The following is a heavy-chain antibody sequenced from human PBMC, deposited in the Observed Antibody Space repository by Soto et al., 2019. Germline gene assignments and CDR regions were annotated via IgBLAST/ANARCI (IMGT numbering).Heavy chain of an antibody. CDR1: GFTVSSNY. D-gene: IGHD3-22*01. V-gene: IGHV3-53*02. J-gene: IGHJ3*02. CDR2: IYSGGST. Sequence: EVQLVETGGGLIQPGGSLRLSCAASGFTVSSNYMSWVRQAPGKGLEWASVIYSGGSTYYADSVKGRFTISRDNSKNTLYLQMNSLRAEDTAVYYCACPYYYDSSGYGSFDIWGQGTMVTVSS. CDR3: ACPYYYDSSGYGSFDI.